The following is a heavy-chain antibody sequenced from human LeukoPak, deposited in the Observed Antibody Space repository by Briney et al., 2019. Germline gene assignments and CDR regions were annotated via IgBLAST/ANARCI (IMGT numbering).Heavy chain of an antibody. V-gene: IGHV3-15*01. Sequence: GGSLRLSCAASGFSFSNAWMSWVRQSPGKGLEWVGRIKTKTDGGTTDYAAPVKGRFTISRDDSKNTLYLQMNSLKTEDTAVYYCLVTMIVVRGHDTFDIWGQGTMVTVSS. J-gene: IGHJ3*02. D-gene: IGHD3-22*01. CDR2: IKTKTDGGTT. CDR3: LVTMIVVRGHDTFDI. CDR1: GFSFSNAW.